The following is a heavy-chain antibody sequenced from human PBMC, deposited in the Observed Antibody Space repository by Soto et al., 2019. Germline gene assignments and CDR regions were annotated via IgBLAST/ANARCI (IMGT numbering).Heavy chain of an antibody. CDR1: GGSISSYD. V-gene: IGHV4-59*01. Sequence: SETLSLTCTVSGGSISSYDWSWIRLPPGKGVEWIGYIYYSGSTNYNPSLKSRVTISVDTSKNQFSLKLSSVTAADTAVYYCARGYYDILTGYSSRRLYFDYWGQGTLVTVSS. D-gene: IGHD3-9*01. CDR3: ARGYYDILTGYSSRRLYFDY. CDR2: IYYSGST. J-gene: IGHJ4*02.